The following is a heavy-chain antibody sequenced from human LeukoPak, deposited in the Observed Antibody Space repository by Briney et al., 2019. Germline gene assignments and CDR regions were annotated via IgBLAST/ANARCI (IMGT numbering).Heavy chain of an antibody. CDR2: IYYSGST. CDR3: ATHSRGSGWNPTHFDY. J-gene: IGHJ4*02. V-gene: IGHV4-39*01. D-gene: IGHD6-19*01. Sequence: SETLSLTCTVSGGSISSSSYYWGWIRQPPGKGLEWIGTIYYSGSTYYNPSLKSRVTISVDTSNDQFSLKLSSVTAADTAVYYCATHSRGSGWNPTHFDYWGQGTLVTVSS. CDR1: GGSISSSSYY.